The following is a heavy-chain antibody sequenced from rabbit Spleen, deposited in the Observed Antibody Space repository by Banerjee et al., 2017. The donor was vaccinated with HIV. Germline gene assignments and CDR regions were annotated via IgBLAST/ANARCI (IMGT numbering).Heavy chain of an antibody. J-gene: IGHJ4*01. CDR1: RFILSSYW. CDR3: ARGAWSTDCMNL. CDR2: IDAGSSGST. D-gene: IGHD7-1*01. Sequence: EESGGDLVKPEGSLTLTCTASRFILSSYWICWVRQAPGKGLEWIACIDAGSSGSTYYANWAKGRFTISKTSSTTVTLQMTSLTAADTATYFCARGAWSTDCMNLWGQGTLVTVS. V-gene: IGHV1S45*01.